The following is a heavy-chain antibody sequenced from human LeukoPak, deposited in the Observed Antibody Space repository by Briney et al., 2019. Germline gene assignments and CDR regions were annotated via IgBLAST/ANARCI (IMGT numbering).Heavy chain of an antibody. CDR2: IIPIFGTA. CDR3: AGLGGWYDYYFDY. D-gene: IGHD6-19*01. V-gene: IGHV1-69*06. J-gene: IGHJ4*02. CDR1: GGTFSSYA. Sequence: SVKVSCKASGGTFSSYAISWVRQAPGQGLEWMGGIIPIFGTANYAQKFQGRVTITADKSTSTAYMELSGLRSEDTAVYYCAGLGGWYDYYFDYWGQGTLVTVSS.